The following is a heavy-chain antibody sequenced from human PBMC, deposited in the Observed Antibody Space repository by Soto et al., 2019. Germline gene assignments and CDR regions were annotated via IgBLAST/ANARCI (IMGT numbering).Heavy chain of an antibody. V-gene: IGHV3-23*01. D-gene: IGHD2-15*01. CDR3: AKRRGAGGHFDY. CDR1: GFTLSSYA. CDR2: VSIGGST. J-gene: IGHJ4*02. Sequence: EVQLLESGGGLVQPEGSLRLSCAASGFTLSSYAMGWVRQAPGKGLEGVSVVSIGGSTHYADSVTGRFTISRDSSKNTLSLQMNSLRAEDTAVYYCAKRRGAGGHFDYWGQGALVTVSS.